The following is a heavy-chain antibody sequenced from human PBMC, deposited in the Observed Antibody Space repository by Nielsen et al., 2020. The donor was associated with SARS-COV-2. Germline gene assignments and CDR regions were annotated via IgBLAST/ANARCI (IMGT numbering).Heavy chain of an antibody. D-gene: IGHD4-17*01. J-gene: IGHJ4*02. CDR3: ARGRRDRSLTTVPPYYFDY. CDR2: MNTNSGNT. Sequence: ASVKVSCKASGGTFSSYAINWVRQATGQGLEWMGWMNTNSGNTGYAQKFQGRVTMTRNTSISTAYMELSSLRSEDTAVYYCARGRRDRSLTTVPPYYFDYWGQGTLVTVSS. V-gene: IGHV1-8*02. CDR1: GGTFSSYA.